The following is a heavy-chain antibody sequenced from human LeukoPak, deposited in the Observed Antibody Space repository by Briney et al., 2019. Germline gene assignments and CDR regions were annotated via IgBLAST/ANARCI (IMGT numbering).Heavy chain of an antibody. CDR2: IWYDGSNK. V-gene: IGHV3-33*01. CDR1: GFTFSSYG. J-gene: IGHJ6*02. Sequence: GGSLRLSCAASGFTFSSYGMHWVRQAPGKGLEWVAVIWYDGSNKYYADSVKGRSTISRDNSKNTLYLQMNSLRAEDTAVYYCARDDDHYYYGMDVWGQGTTVTVSS. CDR3: ARDDDHYYYGMDV.